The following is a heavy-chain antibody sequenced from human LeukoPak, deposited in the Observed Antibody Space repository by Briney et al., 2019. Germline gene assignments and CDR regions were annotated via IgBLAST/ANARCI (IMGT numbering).Heavy chain of an antibody. Sequence: ASVTVSCKASGYTFTSYGISWVRQAPGQGLEWMGWISAYNGNTNYAQKLQGRVTMTTDTSTSTAYMELRSLRSDDTAVYYCARGDYYDSSGYLAWYFDLWGRGTLVTVSS. CDR3: ARGDYYDSSGYLAWYFDL. CDR1: GYTFTSYG. D-gene: IGHD3-22*01. V-gene: IGHV1-18*01. J-gene: IGHJ2*01. CDR2: ISAYNGNT.